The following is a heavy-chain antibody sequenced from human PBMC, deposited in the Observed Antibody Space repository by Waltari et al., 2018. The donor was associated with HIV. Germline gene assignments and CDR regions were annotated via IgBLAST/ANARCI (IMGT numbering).Heavy chain of an antibody. J-gene: IGHJ3*02. V-gene: IGHV3-74*01. CDR3: ARENTMTYYDALDI. CDR1: GFTFRTYW. D-gene: IGHD4-17*01. CDR2: ISSDGSTT. Sequence: EVQLVESGGGFVQPGGYLRLSCAASGFTFRTYWMHWVRQAPGKGLLWVSCISSDGSTTNYADSVKGRLTISRDNAKNTLYLQMNSLRADDTAVYYCARENTMTYYDALDIWGQGTMVTVSS.